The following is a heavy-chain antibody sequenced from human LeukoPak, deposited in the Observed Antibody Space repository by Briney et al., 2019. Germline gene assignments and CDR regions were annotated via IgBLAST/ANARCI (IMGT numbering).Heavy chain of an antibody. D-gene: IGHD3-3*01. CDR1: GGSISSYY. CDR2: IYYSGST. J-gene: IGHJ3*02. CDR3: AITVRDFWSGYQRIAFDI. Sequence: PSETLSLTCTVSGGSISSYYWSWIRQPPGKGLEWIGYIYYSGSTNYNPSLKSRVTISVDTSKNQFSLKLSSVAAADTAVYYCAITVRDFWSGYQRIAFDIWGQGTMVTVSS. V-gene: IGHV4-59*01.